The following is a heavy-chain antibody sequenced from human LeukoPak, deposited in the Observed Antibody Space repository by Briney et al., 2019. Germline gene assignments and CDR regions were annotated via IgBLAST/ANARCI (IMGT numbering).Heavy chain of an antibody. CDR2: INPNSGDT. CDR1: GYTFTAYY. D-gene: IGHD6-19*01. CDR3: ARGVSSGWYTLY. J-gene: IGHJ4*02. V-gene: IGHV1-2*02. Sequence: ASVKVSCKASGYTFTAYYMYWVRQAPGQGLEWMGWINPNSGDTNYAQKFQGRVTMTRDTSISTAYMELSRLRSDDTAVYYCARGVSSGWYTLYWGQGTLVTVSS.